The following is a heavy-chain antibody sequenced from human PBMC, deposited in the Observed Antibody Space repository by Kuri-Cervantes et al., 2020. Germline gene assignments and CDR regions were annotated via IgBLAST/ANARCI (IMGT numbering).Heavy chain of an antibody. V-gene: IGHV4-59*12. CDR3: ARGPRSGWVLNY. CDR1: GDSMNNYG. Sequence: GSLRLSCSVSGDSMNNYGWSWIRQAPGRGLEWIGRIYYSGSTDYNPSLKSRVTISVDKSKNQFSLKLSSVTAADTAVYYCARGPRSGWVLNYWAQGTLVTVSS. D-gene: IGHD6-19*01. CDR2: IYYSGST. J-gene: IGHJ4*02.